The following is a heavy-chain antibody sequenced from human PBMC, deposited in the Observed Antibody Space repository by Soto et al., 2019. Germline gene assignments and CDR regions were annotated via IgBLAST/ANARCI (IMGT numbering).Heavy chain of an antibody. V-gene: IGHV4-39*01. CDR3: ARPYGSGSYSDYFDY. Sequence: QLQLQESGPGLVKPSETLSLTCTVSGGSISSSSYYWGWIRQPPGKGLEWIGSIYYSGSTYYNPSLKSRVPIPVDTSKTHFPRKRGSVTAADTAVYYCARPYGSGSYSDYFDYGGQGTLVTVSS. CDR1: GGSISSSSYY. CDR2: IYYSGST. J-gene: IGHJ4*02. D-gene: IGHD3-10*01.